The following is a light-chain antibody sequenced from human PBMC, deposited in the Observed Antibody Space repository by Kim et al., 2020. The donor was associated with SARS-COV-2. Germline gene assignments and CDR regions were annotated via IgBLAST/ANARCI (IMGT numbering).Light chain of an antibody. CDR1: QSVSSN. CDR3: QQYNNWTER. V-gene: IGKV3-15*01. Sequence: EIVMTQSPATLSVSPGERATLSCRASQSVSSNLAWYQQKPGQAPRLLIYGASTRATGIPARFSGSGSGTEFTLTISSLQSEDFAVYYCQQYNNWTERIGQGTKVDIK. CDR2: GAS. J-gene: IGKJ1*01.